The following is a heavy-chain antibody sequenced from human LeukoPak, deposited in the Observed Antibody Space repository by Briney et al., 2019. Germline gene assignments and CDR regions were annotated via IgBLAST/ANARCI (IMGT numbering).Heavy chain of an antibody. CDR3: ARSNRAVGSYVGY. D-gene: IGHD2-15*01. CDR2: INHSGST. CDR1: GDSISSGDYY. V-gene: IGHV4-39*07. Sequence: SETLSLTCTVSGDSISSGDYYWSWIRQPPGKGLEWIGEINHSGSTNYNPSLKSRVTISVDTSKNQFSLKLSSVTAADTAVYYCARSNRAVGSYVGYWGQGTLVTVSS. J-gene: IGHJ4*03.